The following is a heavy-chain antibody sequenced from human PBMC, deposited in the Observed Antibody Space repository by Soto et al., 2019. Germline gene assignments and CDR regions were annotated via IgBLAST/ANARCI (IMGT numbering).Heavy chain of an antibody. Sequence: VKVSCKASGDTFASFGFSWVRQAPGQGLEWLGWISAYNGNTHYAQKVRDRVTLTTDTSTNTAYMELRSLTSDDTAVYYCARDQESITDRILQYWGQGTRVTVSS. CDR2: ISAYNGNT. CDR3: ARDQESITDRILQY. D-gene: IGHD3-10*01. J-gene: IGHJ4*02. CDR1: GDTFASFG. V-gene: IGHV1-18*01.